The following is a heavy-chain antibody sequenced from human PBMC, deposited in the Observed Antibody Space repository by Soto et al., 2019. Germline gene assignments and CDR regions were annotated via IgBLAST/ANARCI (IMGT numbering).Heavy chain of an antibody. CDR1: GFTFSSYS. V-gene: IGHV3-48*01. D-gene: IGHD3-22*01. Sequence: GGSLRLSCAASGFTFSSYSMNWVRQAPGKGLEWVSYISSSSSTIYYADSVKGRFTISRDNSKNTLYLQMNSLRAEDTAVYYCASGYYSCGYYYWRDAFDIWGQGTMVTVSS. J-gene: IGHJ3*02. CDR3: ASGYYSCGYYYWRDAFDI. CDR2: ISSSSSTI.